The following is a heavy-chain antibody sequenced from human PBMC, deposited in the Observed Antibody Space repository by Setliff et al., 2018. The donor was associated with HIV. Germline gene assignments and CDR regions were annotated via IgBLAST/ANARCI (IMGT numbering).Heavy chain of an antibody. J-gene: IGHJ3*02. Sequence: SETLSLTCTVSGGSISSDGYYWTWFRQHPGKGLEWIGYIYYSGSTYYNPSLKSRVTISVDTSKNQFSLKLSSVTAAYTAVYYCARALRWGSGPGAFDIWGQGTMVTVSS. CDR1: GGSISSDGYY. V-gene: IGHV4-31*03. CDR3: ARALRWGSGPGAFDI. CDR2: IYYSGST. D-gene: IGHD3-16*01.